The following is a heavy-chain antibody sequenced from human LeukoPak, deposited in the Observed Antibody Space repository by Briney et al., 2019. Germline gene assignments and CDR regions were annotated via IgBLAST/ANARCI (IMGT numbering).Heavy chain of an antibody. CDR3: ARVRDWFDP. J-gene: IGHJ5*02. CDR2: INPNSGGT. Sequence: ASVKVSCKASGYTFTSYDINWVRQAPGQGLEWMGWINPNSGGTNYAQKFQGRVTMTRDTSISTAYMELSRLRSDDTAVYYCARVRDWFDPWGQGTLVTVSS. CDR1: GYTFTSYD. V-gene: IGHV1-2*02.